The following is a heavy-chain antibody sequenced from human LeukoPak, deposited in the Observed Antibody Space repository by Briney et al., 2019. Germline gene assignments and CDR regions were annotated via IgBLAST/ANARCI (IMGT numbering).Heavy chain of an antibody. CDR2: IYTSGST. V-gene: IGHV4-61*02. Sequence: SSQTLSLTCTVSGGSISSGSYYWSWTRQPAGKGLEWIGRIYTSGSTNYNPSLKSRVTISVDTSKNQFSLKLSSVTAADTAVYYCARHANYYDSSGYSDYWGQGTLVTVSS. D-gene: IGHD3-22*01. CDR3: ARHANYYDSSGYSDY. CDR1: GGSISSGSYY. J-gene: IGHJ4*02.